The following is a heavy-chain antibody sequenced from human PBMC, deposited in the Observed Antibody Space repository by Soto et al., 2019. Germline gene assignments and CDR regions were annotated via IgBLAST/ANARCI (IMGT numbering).Heavy chain of an antibody. J-gene: IGHJ2*01. D-gene: IGHD6-25*01. Sequence: GALRLSCAASGFTVSSNYMSWVRQAPGKGLEWVSVIYSGGSTYYADSVKGRFTISRDNSKNTLYLQMNSLRAEDTAVYYCARDGAVLSSAYWYFDLWGRGTLVTVSS. V-gene: IGHV3-66*01. CDR1: GFTVSSNY. CDR2: IYSGGST. CDR3: ARDGAVLSSAYWYFDL.